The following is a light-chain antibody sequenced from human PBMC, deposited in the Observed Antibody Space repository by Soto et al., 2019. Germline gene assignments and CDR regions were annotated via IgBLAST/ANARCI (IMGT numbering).Light chain of an antibody. Sequence: DIQMTQSPSTLSASVGTGVTITCRASQTITGWLAWYQQKPGQAPKLLIYDASNLESGVPSRFSGSGSGTGFTLTISCLQPDDFATYYCQQYKSYPWTFGQGTKVEIK. V-gene: IGKV1-5*01. CDR3: QQYKSYPWT. CDR2: DAS. J-gene: IGKJ1*01. CDR1: QTITGW.